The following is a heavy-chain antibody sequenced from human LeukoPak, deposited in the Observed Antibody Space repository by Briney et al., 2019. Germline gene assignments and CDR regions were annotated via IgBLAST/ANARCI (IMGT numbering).Heavy chain of an antibody. CDR2: IYSSGST. J-gene: IGHJ4*02. Sequence: SETLSLTCTVSGGSISSSSYYWSWIRQPAGKGLEWIGRIYSSGSTNYNPSLKSRVTISVDTSKNQFSLKLSSVTAADTAVYYCARVLPSANYYDKGPTDYWGQGTLVTVSS. V-gene: IGHV4-61*02. CDR1: GGSISSSSYY. CDR3: ARVLPSANYYDKGPTDY. D-gene: IGHD3-22*01.